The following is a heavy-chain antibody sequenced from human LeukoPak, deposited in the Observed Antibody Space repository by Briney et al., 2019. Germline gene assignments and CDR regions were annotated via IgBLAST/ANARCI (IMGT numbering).Heavy chain of an antibody. Sequence: SETLSLTCAVSGGSFSGYYWSWIRQSPGKGLEWIGEINHGGFTNYNPSLKSRVTISLDTSKNLFSLNLRSVTAADTAVYYCAQEYGSSPSCYPPNYYYGRDVGAKGPRVSVPA. CDR2: INHGGFT. D-gene: IGHD2-2*01. CDR1: GGSFSGYY. CDR3: AQEYGSSPSCYPPNYYYGRDV. J-gene: IGHJ6*04. V-gene: IGHV4-34*01.